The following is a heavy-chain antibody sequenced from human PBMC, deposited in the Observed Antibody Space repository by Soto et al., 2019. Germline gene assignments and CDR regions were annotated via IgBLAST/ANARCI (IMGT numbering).Heavy chain of an antibody. CDR1: GGSISTVDYW. Sequence: QVQLQESGPGLVKPSQTLSLTCTVTGGSISTVDYWWSWIRQSPDMGLEWIGHIYDGGRTYNNPSLESRVTTSVDTSKSQLSLTLSSVSAADTDVYYCARGPSGDKVDSWGQGTLVTVSS. V-gene: IGHV4-30-4*01. J-gene: IGHJ4*02. CDR3: ARGPSGDKVDS. CDR2: IYDGGRT. D-gene: IGHD7-27*01.